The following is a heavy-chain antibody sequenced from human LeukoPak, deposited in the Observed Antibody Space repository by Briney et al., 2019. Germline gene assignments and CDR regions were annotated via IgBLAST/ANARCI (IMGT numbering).Heavy chain of an antibody. Sequence: PGGSLRLSCAASGFTFNNYAMSWVRQAPGKGLEWVSAISGSGGTTFYTDSVKGRFTISRDNSKNTLYLQVNSLTAADTAIYYCAKVHEMDTILPPFHYWGQGTLVTVSS. CDR3: AKVHEMDTILPPFHY. D-gene: IGHD5-24*01. CDR1: GFTFNNYA. J-gene: IGHJ4*02. V-gene: IGHV3-23*01. CDR2: ISGSGGTT.